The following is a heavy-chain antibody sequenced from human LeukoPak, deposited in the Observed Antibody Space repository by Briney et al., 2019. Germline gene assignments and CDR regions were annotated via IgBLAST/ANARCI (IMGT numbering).Heavy chain of an antibody. J-gene: IGHJ4*02. D-gene: IGHD1-26*01. CDR1: GFTFSSYA. CDR3: AKDPTDPLDY. Sequence: GGSLRLSCAASGFTFSSYAMSWVRQAPGKGLEWVSTISGSGGSTNHADSVKGRFTISRDDSKNTLYLQMNSLRAEDTAVYYCAKDPTDPLDYWGQGTLVTVSS. V-gene: IGHV3-23*01. CDR2: ISGSGGST.